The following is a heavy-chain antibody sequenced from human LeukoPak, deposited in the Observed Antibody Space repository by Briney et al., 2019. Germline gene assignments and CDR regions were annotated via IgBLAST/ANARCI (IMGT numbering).Heavy chain of an antibody. Sequence: GGSLRLSCAASGFTFSSYGMHWVRQAPGKGLEWVAVIWYDGSNKYYADSVKGRFTISRDNSKNTLYLQMNSLRAEDTAVYYCAKDENTGTAMGCNWFDPWGQGTLVTASS. V-gene: IGHV3-33*06. CDR2: IWYDGSNK. J-gene: IGHJ5*02. D-gene: IGHD5-18*01. CDR3: AKDENTGTAMGCNWFDP. CDR1: GFTFSSYG.